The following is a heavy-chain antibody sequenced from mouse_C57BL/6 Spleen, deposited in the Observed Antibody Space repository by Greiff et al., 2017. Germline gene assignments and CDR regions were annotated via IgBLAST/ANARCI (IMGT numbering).Heavy chain of an antibody. V-gene: IGHV1-85*01. D-gene: IGHD1-1*01. CDR3: ARKCGSSDGWYFDV. J-gene: IGHJ1*03. Sequence: VQLQQSGPELVKPGASVKLSCKASGYTFTSYDINWVKQRPGQGLEWIGWIYPRDGSTKYNEKFKGKATLTVATSSSTAYMELHSLTSEDSAVYFCARKCGSSDGWYFDVWGTGTTVTVSS. CDR1: GYTFTSYD. CDR2: IYPRDGST.